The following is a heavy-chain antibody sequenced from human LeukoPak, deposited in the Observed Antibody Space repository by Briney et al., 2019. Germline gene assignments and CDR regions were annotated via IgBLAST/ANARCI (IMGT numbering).Heavy chain of an antibody. V-gene: IGHV5-51*01. J-gene: IGHJ4*02. CDR1: AYSFTSYW. Sequence: GESLKISCKGSAYSFTSYWIAWGRHMPGKGLEWMGIIYPGDSDTTYSPSFQGQVTISADKFIRTAYLQWSSLKASDTAMYYCARLTNLYSGSHWYWGQGTLVTVSS. D-gene: IGHD1-26*01. CDR3: ARLTNLYSGSHWY. CDR2: IYPGDSDT.